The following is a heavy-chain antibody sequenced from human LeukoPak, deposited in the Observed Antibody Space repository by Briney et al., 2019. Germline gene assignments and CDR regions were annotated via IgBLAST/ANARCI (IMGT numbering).Heavy chain of an antibody. D-gene: IGHD3-10*01. CDR3: ARVPFGSAFDI. J-gene: IGHJ3*02. V-gene: IGHV1-8*01. CDR2: MNPNSGNT. Sequence: ASVKVSCEASGYTFTSYDINWVRQAPGQGLEWMGWMNPNSGNTDYAQKFQGRVTMTRNTSISTAYMELSSLRSEDTAVYYCARVPFGSAFDIWGQGTMVTVSS. CDR1: GYTFTSYD.